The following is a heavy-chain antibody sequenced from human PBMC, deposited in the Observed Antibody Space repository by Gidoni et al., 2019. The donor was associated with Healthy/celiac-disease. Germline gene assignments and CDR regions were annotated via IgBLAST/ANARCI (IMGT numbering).Heavy chain of an antibody. J-gene: IGHJ6*02. CDR2: IYYSGST. V-gene: IGHV4-30-4*01. D-gene: IGHD6-13*01. CDR3: ARDRGSWQYYYYYYGMDV. CDR1: GGSISSGDYY. Sequence: QVQLQESGPGLVKPSQTLSLTCPVSGGSISSGDYYWSWIRQPPGKGLEWIGYIYYSGSTYYNPSLKSRVTISVDTSKNQFSLKLSSVTAADTAVYYCARDRGSWQYYYYYYGMDVWGQGTTVTVSS.